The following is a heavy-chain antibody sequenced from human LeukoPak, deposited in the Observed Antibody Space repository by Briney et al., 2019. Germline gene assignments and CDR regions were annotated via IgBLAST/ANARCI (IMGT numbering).Heavy chain of an antibody. CDR3: VRGSVPTKYSGYDYFGSGWFDP. Sequence: EASVKVSCKASGHTFTGYYIDWVRQAPGQGLEWMGWINPNSGGTNSAQKFQGRVTMTRDTSISTAYMELSRLRSDDTAVYYCVRGSVPTKYSGYDYFGSGWFDPWGQGTLVTVSS. J-gene: IGHJ5*02. V-gene: IGHV1-2*02. D-gene: IGHD5-12*01. CDR2: INPNSGGT. CDR1: GHTFTGYY.